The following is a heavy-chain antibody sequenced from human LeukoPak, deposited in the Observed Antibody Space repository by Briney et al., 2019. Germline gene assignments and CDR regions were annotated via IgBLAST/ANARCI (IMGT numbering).Heavy chain of an antibody. V-gene: IGHV3-74*01. J-gene: IGHJ4*02. D-gene: IGHD6-13*01. Sequence: GGSLRLSCAASGFIFSRAWMHWVRQAPGKGLVWVSHINSDGSGTSYAGSVKGRFTISRDNAKNTLYLQMNSLRAEDTAVYYWAAGGEAAPGNYFDYWGQGTLVTVSS. CDR1: GFIFSRAW. CDR2: INSDGSGT. CDR3: AAGGEAAPGNYFDY.